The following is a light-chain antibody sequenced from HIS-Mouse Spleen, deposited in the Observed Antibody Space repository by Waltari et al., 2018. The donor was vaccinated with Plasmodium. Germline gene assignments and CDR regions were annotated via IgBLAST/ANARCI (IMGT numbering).Light chain of an antibody. V-gene: IGKV3-15*01. CDR2: GAS. CDR3: QQYNNWPYT. Sequence: EIVMTQSPATLSVSPGERATLSCRASQSVISNLACYQQKPGQAPRLLIYGASTRATGIPARFSGSGSGTEFTLTISSMQSEDFAVYYCQQYNNWPYTFGQGTKLEIK. CDR1: QSVISN. J-gene: IGKJ2*01.